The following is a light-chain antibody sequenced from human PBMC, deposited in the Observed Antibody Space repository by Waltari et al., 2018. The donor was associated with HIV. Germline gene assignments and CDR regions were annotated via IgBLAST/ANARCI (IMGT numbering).Light chain of an antibody. V-gene: IGKV1-12*01. J-gene: IGKJ5*01. CDR2: AAS. Sequence: DIQLPQSPSSVSASVGDKVPITCRANQNLVSWLAWYQQKPGKAPKLLIYAASSLQSGVPSRFSGCGSGTDFTLTINSLQPEDFATYYCQQAFSFPLTFGQGTRLEIK. CDR1: QNLVSW. CDR3: QQAFSFPLT.